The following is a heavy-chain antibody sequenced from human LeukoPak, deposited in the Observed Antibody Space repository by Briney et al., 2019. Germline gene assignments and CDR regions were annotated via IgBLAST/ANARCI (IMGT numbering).Heavy chain of an antibody. CDR1: GFTFSTYV. V-gene: IGHV3-23*01. J-gene: IGHJ4*02. D-gene: IGHD2-15*01. CDR3: AKLVGATMTSDY. CDR2: ISRTGDTT. Sequence: GGSLRLSCAASGFTFSTYVMTWVRQAPGKGLEWFSSISRTGDTTYYADSVKGRFTISRDNSKNTLYLQMNSLRGDDTAIYYCAKLVGATMTSDYWGQGILVTVSS.